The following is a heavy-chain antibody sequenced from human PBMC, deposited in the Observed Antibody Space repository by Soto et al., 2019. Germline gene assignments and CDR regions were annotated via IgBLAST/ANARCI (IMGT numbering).Heavy chain of an antibody. J-gene: IGHJ6*02. CDR1: GYTFTGYY. CDR3: ARGDSTDCSNGVCSFFYNHDMDV. CDR2: INPKGGGT. Sequence: GASVKVSCKASGYTFTGYYMHWVRQAPGQGLEWMGWINPKGGGTSTAQKFQGWVTMTTDTSISTASMELTRLTSDDTAIYYCARGDSTDCSNGVCSFFYNHDMDVWGQGTTVTVSS. V-gene: IGHV1-2*04. D-gene: IGHD2-8*01.